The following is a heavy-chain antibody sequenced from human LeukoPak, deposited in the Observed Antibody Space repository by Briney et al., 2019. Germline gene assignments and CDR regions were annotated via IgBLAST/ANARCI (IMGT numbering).Heavy chain of an antibody. CDR3: ARVYYRLEQQLGLDY. CDR1: GFTFSSYA. D-gene: IGHD6-13*01. J-gene: IGHJ4*02. V-gene: IGHV3-30*04. CDR2: ISYDGSNK. Sequence: PGRSLRLSSAASGFTFSSYAMHWVRQAPGKGLEWVAVISYDGSNKYYADSVKGRFTISRDNSKNTLYLQMNSLRAEDTAVYYCARVYYRLEQQLGLDYWGQGTLVTVSS.